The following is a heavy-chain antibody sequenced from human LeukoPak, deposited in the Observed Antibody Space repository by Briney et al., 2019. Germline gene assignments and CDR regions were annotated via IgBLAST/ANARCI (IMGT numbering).Heavy chain of an antibody. D-gene: IGHD3-3*01. V-gene: IGHV4-34*01. J-gene: IGHJ6*03. Sequence: SETLSLTCAVYGGSFSGYYWSWIRQPPGKGLEWIGSVYYSGNTYYNPSLKSRVTISVDTSKNQFSLKLNSVTAADTAVYYCARHDGPYYYYYMDVWGKGTTVTVSS. CDR3: ARHDGPYYYYYMDV. CDR1: GGSFSGYY. CDR2: VYYSGNT.